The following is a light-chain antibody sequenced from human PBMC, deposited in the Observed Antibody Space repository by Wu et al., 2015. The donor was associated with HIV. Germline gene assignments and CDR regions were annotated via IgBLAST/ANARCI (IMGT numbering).Light chain of an antibody. J-gene: IGKJ2*03. CDR3: QQYNNWSYS. CDR2: AAS. CDR1: QSISDY. V-gene: IGKV1-39*01. Sequence: DIQMTQSPSSLSASVGDRVTITCRASQSISDYLNWYQQKPGKAPKLLIYAASSLQSGVPSRFSGSGSGTEFTLTISSLQPDDFATYYCQQYNNWSYSFGQGTKLEIK.